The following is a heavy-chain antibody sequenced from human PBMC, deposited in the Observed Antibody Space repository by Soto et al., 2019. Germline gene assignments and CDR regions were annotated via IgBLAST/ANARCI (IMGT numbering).Heavy chain of an antibody. J-gene: IGHJ4*02. D-gene: IGHD6-19*01. CDR2: ISAYNGHT. CDR1: GYTFVLSG. CDR3: ARAYNSGSQPDS. Sequence: QVQLVQSEAEVKEPGASVKVSCKASGYTFVLSGISWVRQAPGQGLEWMGWISAYNGHTKYAQKLQGRITMTTDTPTTTVYIELRSLSSDDPAVYYCARAYNSGSQPDSWGQGTLVAVSS. V-gene: IGHV1-18*01.